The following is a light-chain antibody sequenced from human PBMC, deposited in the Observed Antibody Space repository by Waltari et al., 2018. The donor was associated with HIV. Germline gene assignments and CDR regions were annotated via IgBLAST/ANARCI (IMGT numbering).Light chain of an antibody. Sequence: EIVMTQSPVTLSVSPGERATLSCRASQSVRSNLAWYQQKPGQAPSLLIYGASTRATGIPARFSGSGSGTEFTLTISSLQSEDFAVYYCQQYGNWYTFGQGTKLEIK. J-gene: IGKJ2*01. V-gene: IGKV3-15*01. CDR3: QQYGNWYT. CDR2: GAS. CDR1: QSVRSN.